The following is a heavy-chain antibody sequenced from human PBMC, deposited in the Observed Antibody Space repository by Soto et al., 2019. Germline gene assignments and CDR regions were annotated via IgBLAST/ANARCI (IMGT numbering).Heavy chain of an antibody. CDR2: ITYDGSNK. D-gene: IGHD6-13*01. J-gene: IGHJ6*02. CDR1: GFSFSSYW. CDR3: ARDQYSSILSPNYYGMDV. V-gene: IGHV3-30-3*01. Sequence: GGSLRLSCASSGFSFSSYWKSWVRQVPGKGLEWVAVITYDGSNKYYADSVKGRFTISRDNSKNTLYLQMNSLRAEDTAVYYCARDQYSSILSPNYYGMDVWGQGTTVTVSS.